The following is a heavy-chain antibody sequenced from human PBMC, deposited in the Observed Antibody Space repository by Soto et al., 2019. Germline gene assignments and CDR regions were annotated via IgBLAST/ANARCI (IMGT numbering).Heavy chain of an antibody. CDR3: ARDRTRMNYYDRSSGYNY. V-gene: IGHV3-33*01. D-gene: IGHD3-22*01. CDR1: GFTFSSYG. CDR2: IWYDGSNK. J-gene: IGHJ4*02. Sequence: GSLRLSCAASGFTFSSYGMHWVRQAPGKGLEWVAVIWYDGSNKYYADSVKGRFTISRDNSKNTLYLQMNSLRAEDTAVYYCARDRTRMNYYDRSSGYNYWGQGT.